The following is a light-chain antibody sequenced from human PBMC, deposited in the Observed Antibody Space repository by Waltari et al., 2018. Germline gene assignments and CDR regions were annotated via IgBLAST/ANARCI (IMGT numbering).Light chain of an antibody. J-gene: IGLJ1*01. V-gene: IGLV2-23*01. CDR1: SSDVGSYNL. CDR3: CSSAGSSTFV. Sequence: QSALTQPASGSGSPGQSITISCTGTSSDVGSYNLVSWYQQHPGKAPKLMIYEGSKRTSGVANRFSGSKSGNPASLTISGLQAEDEADYSCCSSAGSSTFVFGPGTTVTVL. CDR2: EGS.